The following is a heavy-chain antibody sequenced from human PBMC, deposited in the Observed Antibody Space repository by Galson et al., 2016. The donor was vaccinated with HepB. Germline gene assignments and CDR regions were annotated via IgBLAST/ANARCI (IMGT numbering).Heavy chain of an antibody. CDR2: IKQDGSEK. CDR3: ARDSRRKPYSSSRGGLLDY. V-gene: IGHV3-7*01. CDR1: GFTFSSYW. Sequence: SLRLSCAASGFTFSSYWMSWVRQAPGKGLEWVANIKQDGSEKYYVDSVKGRFTISRDNAKNSLFLQMNSLRAEDTAVYYCARDSRRKPYSSSRGGLLDYWGRGTLVTVSS. D-gene: IGHD6-13*01. J-gene: IGHJ4*02.